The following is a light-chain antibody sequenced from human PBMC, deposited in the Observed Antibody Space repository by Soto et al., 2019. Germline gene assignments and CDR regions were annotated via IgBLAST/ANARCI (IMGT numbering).Light chain of an antibody. CDR3: QQFWT. CDR1: QSISSW. CDR2: DAS. V-gene: IGKV1-5*01. J-gene: IGKJ1*01. Sequence: DIQMTQSPSTLSASVGDRVTITCRASQSISSWLAWYQQKPGKAPKLLIYDASSLESGVPSRFSGSGSGTEFTPTISSLQTDDFATYYCQQFWTFGQGTKVEIK.